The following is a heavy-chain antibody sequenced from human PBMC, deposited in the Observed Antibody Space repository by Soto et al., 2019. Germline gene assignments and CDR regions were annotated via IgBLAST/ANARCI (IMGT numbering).Heavy chain of an antibody. J-gene: IGHJ4*02. V-gene: IGHV1-3*01. D-gene: IGHD1-1*01. CDR1: GYTFRRYA. CDR2: INVANGNA. CDR3: AREGQELAGDH. Sequence: QVQLVQSGAEVKKPGASVRVACKTSGYTFRRYAMHWVRQAPGQTLEWMGGINVANGNAKCAQHFEDRLTITRDTSTTTVDMELTSLTSADTAIYFCAREGQELAGDHWGQGTMVTVSS.